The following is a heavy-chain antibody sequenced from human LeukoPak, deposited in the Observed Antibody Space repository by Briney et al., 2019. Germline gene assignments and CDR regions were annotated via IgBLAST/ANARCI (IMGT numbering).Heavy chain of an antibody. CDR3: ARDGYSYGVDDAFDI. V-gene: IGHV4-34*01. J-gene: IGHJ3*02. Sequence: SETLSLTCAVYGGSFSGYYWSWIRQPPGKGLEWIGEINHSGSTNYNPSLKSRVTISVDTSKNQFSLKLSSVTAADTAVYYCARDGYSYGVDDAFDIWGQGTMVTVSS. CDR1: GGSFSGYY. D-gene: IGHD5-18*01. CDR2: INHSGST.